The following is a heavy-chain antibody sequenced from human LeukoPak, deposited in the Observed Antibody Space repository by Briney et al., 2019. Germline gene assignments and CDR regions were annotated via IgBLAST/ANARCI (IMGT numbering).Heavy chain of an antibody. CDR1: GFTVSSNY. V-gene: IGHV3-53*01. CDR3: ARVVTIFGVVIIWKSHFDY. J-gene: IGHJ4*02. CDR2: MYSGGST. D-gene: IGHD3-3*01. Sequence: GGSLRLSCAASGFTVSSNYMSWVRQAPGKGLEWVSVMYSGGSTFYADSVKGRFTISRDNSKNTLYLQMNSLRAEDTAVYYCARVVTIFGVVIIWKSHFDYWGQGTLATVSS.